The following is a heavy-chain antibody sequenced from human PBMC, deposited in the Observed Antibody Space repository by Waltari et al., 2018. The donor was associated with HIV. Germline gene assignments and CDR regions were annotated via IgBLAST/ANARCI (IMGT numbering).Heavy chain of an antibody. D-gene: IGHD1-26*01. Sequence: QVQLQESGPGLVKPSQTLSLTCTVSGGSISSGSYYWSWIRQPAGKGLEWIGRIYTSGSTNYHPSLKSRVTISVDTSKNHFSLKLSSVTAADTAVYYCARLPYSGSYYFDYWGQGTLVTVSS. CDR1: GGSISSGSYY. CDR2: IYTSGST. CDR3: ARLPYSGSYYFDY. J-gene: IGHJ4*02. V-gene: IGHV4-61*02.